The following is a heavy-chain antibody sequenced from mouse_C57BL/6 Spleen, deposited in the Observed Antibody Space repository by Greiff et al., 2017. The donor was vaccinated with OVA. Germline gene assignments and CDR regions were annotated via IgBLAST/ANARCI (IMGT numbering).Heavy chain of an antibody. Sequence: VQLQQPGAELVKPGASVKLSCKASGYTFTSYWMQWVKQRPGQGLEWIGEIDPSDSYTNSNQKFKGKATLTVDTSSSTAYMQLSSLTSEDAAVYYCARRSSGPYFDYWGQGTTLTVSS. V-gene: IGHV1-50*01. D-gene: IGHD3-2*02. CDR2: IDPSDSYT. J-gene: IGHJ2*01. CDR3: ARRSSGPYFDY. CDR1: GYTFTSYW.